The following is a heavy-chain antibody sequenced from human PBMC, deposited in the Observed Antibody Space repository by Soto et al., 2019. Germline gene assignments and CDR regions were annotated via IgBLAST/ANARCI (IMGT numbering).Heavy chain of an antibody. CDR2: IYSGGST. Sequence: GGSLRLSCAASGFTVSSNYMSWVRQAPGKGLEWVSVIYSGGSTYYADSVKGRFTISRDNSKNTLYLQMNSLRAEDTAVYYCARDRVIAIFGVVDYYGMDVWGQGTTVTVSS. CDR3: ARDRVIAIFGVVDYYGMDV. J-gene: IGHJ6*02. CDR1: GFTVSSNY. D-gene: IGHD3-3*01. V-gene: IGHV3-53*01.